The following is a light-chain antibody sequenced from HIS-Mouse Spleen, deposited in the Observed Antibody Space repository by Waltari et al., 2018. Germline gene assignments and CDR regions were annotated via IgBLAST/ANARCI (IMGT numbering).Light chain of an antibody. V-gene: IGLV2-23*01. CDR2: EGS. Sequence: QSALTQPASVSGSPGQSITISCTGTSSDVGSYNLVPWYQQHPGKAPKLMNYEGSKRPSGVSNRFSGSKSGNTASLTISGLQAEDEADYYCCSYAGSSTVVFGGGTKLTVL. CDR3: CSYAGSSTVV. J-gene: IGLJ2*01. CDR1: SSDVGSYNL.